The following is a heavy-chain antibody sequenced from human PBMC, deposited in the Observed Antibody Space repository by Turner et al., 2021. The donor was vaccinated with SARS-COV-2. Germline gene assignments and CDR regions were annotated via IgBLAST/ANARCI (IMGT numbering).Heavy chain of an antibody. J-gene: IGHJ5*02. V-gene: IGHV1-69*04. CDR2: IIPILGIA. Sequence: QVQLVQSGAEVKKPGSSVKVSCKASVGTFSSYAISWWRQAPGQGLEWLGTIIPILGIANCAQKFQGRVTITAGKSTNTAYMELSSLRSADTAVYYCAGLYQGRAAAAISWFDPWGQGTLVTVSS. CDR3: AGLYQGRAAAAISWFDP. CDR1: VGTFSSYA. D-gene: IGHD6-13*01.